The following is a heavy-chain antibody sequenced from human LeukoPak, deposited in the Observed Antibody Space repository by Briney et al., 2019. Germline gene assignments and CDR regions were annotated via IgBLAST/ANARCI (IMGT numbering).Heavy chain of an antibody. CDR1: GGSISSYY. D-gene: IGHD1-26*01. Sequence: SETLSLTCTVSGGSISSYYWSWIRQPPGKGLEWIGYIYYSGSTNYNPSLKSRVTISVDTSKNQSSLKLSSVTAADTAVYYCARMDSGSYQYYFDYWGQGTLVTVSS. CDR3: ARMDSGSYQYYFDY. J-gene: IGHJ4*02. CDR2: IYYSGST. V-gene: IGHV4-59*12.